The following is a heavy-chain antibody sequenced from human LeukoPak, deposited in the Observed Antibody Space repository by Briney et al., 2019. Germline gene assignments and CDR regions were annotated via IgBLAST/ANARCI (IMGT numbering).Heavy chain of an antibody. V-gene: IGHV4-39*07. D-gene: IGHD3-22*01. J-gene: IGHJ4*02. CDR3: ARRGSYYDSSGYPIDY. Sequence: SETLSLTCTVSGGSIRSSSYYWGWIRQPPGKGLEWIGEINHSGSTNYNPSLKSRVTISVDTSKNQFSLKLSSVTAADTAVYYCARRGSYYDSSGYPIDYWGQGTLVTVSS. CDR2: INHSGST. CDR1: GGSIRSSSYY.